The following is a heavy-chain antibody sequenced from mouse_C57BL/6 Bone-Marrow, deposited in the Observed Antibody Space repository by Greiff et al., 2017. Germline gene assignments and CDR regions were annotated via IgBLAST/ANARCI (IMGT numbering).Heavy chain of an antibody. Sequence: EVTLVEPGGGLVQPGESLKLSCESNEYEFPSHDMSWVRKTPEKRLELVAAINSDGGSTYYPDTMERRFIISRDNTKKTLYLQMSSLRSEDAALYYWARHDYDGAWFAYWGQGTLVTVSA. CDR1: EYEFPSHD. D-gene: IGHD2-4*01. CDR2: INSDGGST. J-gene: IGHJ3*01. V-gene: IGHV5-2*01. CDR3: ARHDYDGAWFAY.